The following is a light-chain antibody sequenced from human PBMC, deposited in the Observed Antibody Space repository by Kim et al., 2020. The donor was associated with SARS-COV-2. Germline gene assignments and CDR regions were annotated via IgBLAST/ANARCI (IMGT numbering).Light chain of an antibody. CDR3: NSRDSSGVV. V-gene: IGLV3-19*01. Sequence: SVALGQTVKITCRGYSLRNYYASWYQQKPGQAPILVFYGKNNRPSGIPHRFSGSSSRDTATLTITGTQAEDEADYYCNSRDSSGVVFGGGTKVTVL. CDR1: SLRNYY. J-gene: IGLJ2*01. CDR2: GKN.